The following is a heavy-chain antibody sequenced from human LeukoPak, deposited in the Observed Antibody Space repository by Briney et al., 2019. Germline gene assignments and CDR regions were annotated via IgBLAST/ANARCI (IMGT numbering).Heavy chain of an antibody. J-gene: IGHJ4*02. V-gene: IGHV4-4*07. CDR2: VYSSGGT. CDR1: GGSINSYF. Sequence: PSETLSLTCTVSGGSINSYFWSWIRQPAGKGLEWIGRVYSSGGTKYNPSLKSRVTISLDTSKNQFSLRLTSVTAADSALYFCARDSNAYGDHKGRYDYWGQGSLVTVSS. D-gene: IGHD4-17*01. CDR3: ARDSNAYGDHKGRYDY.